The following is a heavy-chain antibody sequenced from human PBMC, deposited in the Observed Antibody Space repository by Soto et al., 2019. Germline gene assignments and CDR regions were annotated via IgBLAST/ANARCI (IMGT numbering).Heavy chain of an antibody. V-gene: IGHV1-18*01. J-gene: IGHJ4*02. Sequence: QVQLVQSGAVVKKPGASVEVSCRASGYTLSIYPIIWVRQAPGQGLEWMGWINPYNVNTKYAQNRQGRVTMTTDTSTSTAYMELRSLSSDDTAVFYCARVVNGMTGGDYWGQGTLVTVSS. CDR3: ARVVNGMTGGDY. CDR2: INPYNVNT. CDR1: GYTLSIYP. D-gene: IGHD2-8*01.